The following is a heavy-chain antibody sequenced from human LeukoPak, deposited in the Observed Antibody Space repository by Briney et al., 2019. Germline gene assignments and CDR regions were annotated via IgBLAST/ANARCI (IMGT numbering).Heavy chain of an antibody. CDR3: ARVRTNYDFWSGLYRYYYMDV. CDR2: ISSSNSII. CDR1: GFTFSSYS. J-gene: IGHJ6*03. V-gene: IGHV3-48*01. D-gene: IGHD3-3*01. Sequence: QPGGSLRLSCAASGFTFSSYSMNWVRQAPGKGLEWVSHISSSNSIIYYADSVKGRFTISRDNAKNSLYLQMNSLRAEDTAVYYCARVRTNYDFWSGLYRYYYMDVWGKGTTVTVSS.